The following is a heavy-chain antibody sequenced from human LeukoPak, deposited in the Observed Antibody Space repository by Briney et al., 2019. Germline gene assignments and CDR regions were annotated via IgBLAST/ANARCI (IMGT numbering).Heavy chain of an antibody. CDR1: GGSFSGYY. Sequence: PSETLSLTCAVYGGSFSGYYWSWLRQPPGKGLEWIGEINHSGSTNYNPSLKSRVTISVDTSKNQFSLKLSSVTAADTAVYYCARRVFPLDSSGCVDYWGQGTLVTVSS. CDR3: ARRVFPLDSSGCVDY. CDR2: INHSGST. V-gene: IGHV4-34*01. J-gene: IGHJ4*02. D-gene: IGHD6-19*01.